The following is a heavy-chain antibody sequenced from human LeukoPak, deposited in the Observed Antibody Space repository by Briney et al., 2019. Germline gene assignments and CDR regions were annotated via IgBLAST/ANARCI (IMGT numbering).Heavy chain of an antibody. J-gene: IGHJ4*02. V-gene: IGHV4-4*07. Sequence: SETLSLTCTVSGGSMSSYYWSWIRQPAGKGLEWIGRIYTSGSTNYNPSLKSRVTMSVDTSKNQFSLKLSSVTAADTAVYYCATGPQYRYDFWSGYYPLVYWGQGTLVTVSS. CDR3: ATGPQYRYDFWSGYYPLVY. D-gene: IGHD3-3*01. CDR2: IYTSGST. CDR1: GGSMSSYY.